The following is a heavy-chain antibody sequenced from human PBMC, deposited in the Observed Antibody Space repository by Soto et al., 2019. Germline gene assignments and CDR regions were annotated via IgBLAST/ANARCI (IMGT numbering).Heavy chain of an antibody. CDR3: ARSGDSSGYYFRVGNYIDY. J-gene: IGHJ4*02. D-gene: IGHD3-22*01. Sequence: QVQLVESGGGVVQPGRSLRLSCAASGFTFSSYGMHWVRQAPGKGLEWVAVIWYDGSNKYYADSVKGRFTISRDNSKNTLYLQMNSLRAEDTAVYYCARSGDSSGYYFRVGNYIDYWGQGTLVTVSS. CDR2: IWYDGSNK. V-gene: IGHV3-33*01. CDR1: GFTFSSYG.